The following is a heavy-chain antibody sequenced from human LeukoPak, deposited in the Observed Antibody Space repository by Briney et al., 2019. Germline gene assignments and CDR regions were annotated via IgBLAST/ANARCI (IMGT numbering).Heavy chain of an antibody. CDR3: AKDPSPVVVTAPGDY. Sequence: PGGSLRLSCVASGFTFSDYYMSWIRQAPGKGLEWVSYISSGGRTTYYADSVKGRFAMSRDNSKNTLYLQMNSLRAEDTAVYYCAKDPSPVVVTAPGDYWGQGTLVTVSS. V-gene: IGHV3-11*04. CDR2: ISSGGRTT. CDR1: GFTFSDYY. D-gene: IGHD2-21*02. J-gene: IGHJ4*02.